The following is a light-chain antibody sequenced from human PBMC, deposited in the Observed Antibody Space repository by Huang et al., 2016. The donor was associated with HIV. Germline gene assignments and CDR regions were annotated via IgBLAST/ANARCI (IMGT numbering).Light chain of an antibody. CDR3: QQYYTYPRT. V-gene: IGKV1-8*01. CDR2: AAS. CDR1: PGVSSY. J-gene: IGKJ1*01. Sequence: AIRITQSPSSLSASTGDRVTITCRASPGVSSYLAWYQQGPGRAPRLLIYAASTLQSGVPSRFSGSGSGSDFTLTISGLQSEDFATYYCQQYYTYPRTFGQGTKLEIK.